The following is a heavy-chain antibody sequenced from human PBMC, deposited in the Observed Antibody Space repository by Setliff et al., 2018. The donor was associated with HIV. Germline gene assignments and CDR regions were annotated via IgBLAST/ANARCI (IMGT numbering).Heavy chain of an antibody. D-gene: IGHD6-19*01. CDR3: ARGVRDNSGWSSYYLDY. V-gene: IGHV4-34*01. CDR2: VTHSGRT. CDR1: GGSLSGYY. Sequence: PSETLSLTCAVYGGSLSGYYWSWIRQPPGKGLEWIGEVTHSGRTNYNPSLESRVTTSVDTSKKQFSLRLTSVTAAYTAVYYCARGVRDNSGWSSYYLDYWGQGTLVTVSS. J-gene: IGHJ4*02.